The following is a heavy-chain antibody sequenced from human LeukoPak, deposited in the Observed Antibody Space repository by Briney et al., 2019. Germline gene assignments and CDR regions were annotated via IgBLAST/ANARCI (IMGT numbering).Heavy chain of an antibody. D-gene: IGHD6-19*01. CDR2: ISGTGDET. CDR1: GFIFKISA. J-gene: IGHJ4*02. V-gene: IGHV3-23*01. CDR3: AKDNGLAVTDS. Sequence: GGSLRLSCVASGFIFKISAMGWVRQAPGKGLEWVSVISGTGDETDYADTVEGRFTVSRDNSKNTLLLQMNSLRPEDTATYYCAKDNGLAVTDSWGQGTLVTVSS.